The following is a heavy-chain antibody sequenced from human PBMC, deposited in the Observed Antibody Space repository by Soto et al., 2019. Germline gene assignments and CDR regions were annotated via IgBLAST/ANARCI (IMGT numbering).Heavy chain of an antibody. Sequence: PVGSLRLSCAASGFTFSSYAMHWVRQAPGKGLEWVAVISYDGSNKYYADSVKGRFTISRDNSKNTLYLQMNSLRAEDTAVYYCARVGSSWYKMGAFDIWGQGTMVTVSS. CDR3: ARVGSSWYKMGAFDI. CDR1: GFTFSSYA. D-gene: IGHD6-13*01. J-gene: IGHJ3*02. V-gene: IGHV3-30-3*01. CDR2: ISYDGSNK.